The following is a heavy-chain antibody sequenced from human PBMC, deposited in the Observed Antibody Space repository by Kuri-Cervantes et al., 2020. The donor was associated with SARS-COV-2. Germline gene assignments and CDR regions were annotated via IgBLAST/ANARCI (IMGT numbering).Heavy chain of an antibody. CDR3: AREVGEDIVVVPAAYYFDY. Sequence: ASVKVSCKASGYTFTSYDINWVRQATGQGLEWMGWMNPNSGNTGYAQKFQGRVTMTRNTSISTAYMELSSLRAEDTAVYYCAREVGEDIVVVPAAYYFDYWGQGTLVTVSS. D-gene: IGHD2-2*01. CDR2: MNPNSGNT. J-gene: IGHJ4*02. CDR1: GYTFTSYD. V-gene: IGHV1-8*01.